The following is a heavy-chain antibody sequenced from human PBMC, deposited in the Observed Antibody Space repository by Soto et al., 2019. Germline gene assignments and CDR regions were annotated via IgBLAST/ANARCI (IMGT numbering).Heavy chain of an antibody. CDR2: IKSKTDGGTT. CDR1: GFTFSNAW. Sequence: GGSLRLSCAASGFTFSNAWMSWVRQAPGKGLEWVGRIKSKTDGGTTDYAAPVKGRFTISRDDSKNTLYLQMNSLKTEDTAVYYCTTDFSSSSGYYYYGMDVWGQGTTVTVSS. J-gene: IGHJ6*02. D-gene: IGHD6-6*01. V-gene: IGHV3-15*01. CDR3: TTDFSSSSGYYYYGMDV.